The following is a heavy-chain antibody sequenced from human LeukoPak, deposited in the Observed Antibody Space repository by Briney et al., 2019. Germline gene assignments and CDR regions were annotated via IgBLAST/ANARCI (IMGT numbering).Heavy chain of an antibody. J-gene: IGHJ4*02. Sequence: GGSLRLSCAASGFTFSSYSMNWVRQAPGKGLEWVSSISRSSGYIYYADSVKGRFTISRDNAKNSLYLQMNSLRAEDTAVYYCARHPLVGATLIDYWGQGTLVTVSS. CDR3: ARHPLVGATLIDY. D-gene: IGHD1-26*01. CDR2: ISRSSGYI. V-gene: IGHV3-21*01. CDR1: GFTFSSYS.